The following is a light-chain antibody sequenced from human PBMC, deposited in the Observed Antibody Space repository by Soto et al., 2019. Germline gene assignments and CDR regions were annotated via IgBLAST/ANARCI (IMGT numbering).Light chain of an antibody. CDR2: GAS. CDR1: QSVSSSY. V-gene: IGKV3-20*01. CDR3: QQFGSSHGWT. Sequence: EIVLTQSPGTLSLSPGEGATLSCRASQSVSSSYLAWYQQKPGQAPRLLIYGASSRATGIPDRFSGSGSGTDFTLPISRLEPEDFAVYYCQQFGSSHGWTFGQGTKVEIK. J-gene: IGKJ1*01.